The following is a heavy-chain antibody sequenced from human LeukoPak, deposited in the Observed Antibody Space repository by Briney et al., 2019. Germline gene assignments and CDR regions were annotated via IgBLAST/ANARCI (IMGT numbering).Heavy chain of an antibody. D-gene: IGHD3-22*01. Sequence: PSETLSLTCTVSGGSISSYYWSWIRQPPGKGLEWIGEINHSGSTNYNPSLKSRVTISVDTSKNQFSLKLSSVTAADTAVYYCARGPPYYYDSSGYRRGFDYWGQGTLVTVPS. J-gene: IGHJ4*02. CDR1: GGSISSYY. V-gene: IGHV4-34*01. CDR3: ARGPPYYYDSSGYRRGFDY. CDR2: INHSGST.